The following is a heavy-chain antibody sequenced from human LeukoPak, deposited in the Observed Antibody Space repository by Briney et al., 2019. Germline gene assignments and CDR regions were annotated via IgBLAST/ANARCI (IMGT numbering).Heavy chain of an antibody. D-gene: IGHD3-22*01. CDR2: ITPSGGST. V-gene: IGHV1-46*01. Sequence: RASVKVSCKASGYTFTSYYMHWARQAPGQGLEWMGLITPSGGSTSYAQKFQGRVTMTRDTSTSTVYMELSSLRSEDTAVYYCARDALIIYYYDSSGHHEHDAFDIWGQGTMVTVSS. J-gene: IGHJ3*02. CDR3: ARDALIIYYYDSSGHHEHDAFDI. CDR1: GYTFTSYY.